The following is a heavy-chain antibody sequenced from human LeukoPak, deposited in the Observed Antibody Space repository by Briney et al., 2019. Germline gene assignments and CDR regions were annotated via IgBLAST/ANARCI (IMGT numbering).Heavy chain of an antibody. CDR2: FDPGDGET. J-gene: IGHJ5*02. V-gene: IGHV1-24*01. CDR3: ATNYDYVWGSYRPNWFDP. Sequence: ASVKVSRKVSGYTLTELSMHWARQAPGKGLEWMGGFDPGDGETIYAQKSQGRVTMTEDTSTDTAYMELSSLSSEDTAVYYCATNYDYVWGSYRPNWFDPWGQGTLVTVSS. D-gene: IGHD3-16*02. CDR1: GYTLTELS.